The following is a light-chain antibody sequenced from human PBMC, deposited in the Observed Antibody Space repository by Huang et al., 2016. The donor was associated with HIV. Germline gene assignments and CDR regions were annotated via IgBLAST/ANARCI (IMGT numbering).Light chain of an antibody. CDR3: QQYGSSPPWT. CDR1: QSVSSSY. J-gene: IGKJ1*01. Sequence: EIVLTQSPGTLFLSPGERATLACRASQSVSSSYLAWYQQKPGQAPRLLIYGASSSATGIPDRFIGSGSGTDFTLTISRLEPEDFAVYYCQQYGSSPPWTFGQGTKVEIK. V-gene: IGKV3-20*01. CDR2: GAS.